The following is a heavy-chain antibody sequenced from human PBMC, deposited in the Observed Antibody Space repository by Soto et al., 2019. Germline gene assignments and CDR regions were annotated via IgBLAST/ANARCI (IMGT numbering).Heavy chain of an antibody. D-gene: IGHD2-21*02. CDR3: ARDLVTPLGYYYYYMDV. CDR1: GYTFTSYG. CDR2: ISAYNGNT. V-gene: IGHV1-18*01. J-gene: IGHJ6*03. Sequence: ASVKLSCNASGYTFTSYGISWVRQAPGQGLEWMGWISAYNGNTNYAQKLQGRVTMTTDTSTSTAYMELRSLRSDDTAVYYCARDLVTPLGYYYYYMDVWGKGTTVTVSS.